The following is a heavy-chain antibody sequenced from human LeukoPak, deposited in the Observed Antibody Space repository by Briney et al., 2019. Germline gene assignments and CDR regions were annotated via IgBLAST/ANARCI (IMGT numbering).Heavy chain of an antibody. D-gene: IGHD5-12*01. CDR3: AREGVAGVATGVDY. Sequence: SETLSLTCTVSGGSISSSSYYWGWIRQPPGKGLEWIGSIYYSGSTYYNPSLKSRVTISVDTSKNQFSLKLSSVTAADTAVYYCAREGVAGVATGVDYWGQGTLVTVSS. J-gene: IGHJ4*02. V-gene: IGHV4-39*07. CDR1: GGSISSSSYY. CDR2: IYYSGST.